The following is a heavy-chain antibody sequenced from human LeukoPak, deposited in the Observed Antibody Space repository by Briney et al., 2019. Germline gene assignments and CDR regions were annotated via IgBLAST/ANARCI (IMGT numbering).Heavy chain of an antibody. CDR3: AVGIVVVIASDY. CDR2: INPNSGGT. D-gene: IGHD2-21*01. CDR1: GYTFTGYY. J-gene: IGHJ4*02. Sequence: SVKVSCKASGYTFTGYYMHWVRQAPGQGREWMGWINPNSGGTNYAQKFQGRVTMTRDTSISTAYMELSRLRSDDTAVYYCAVGIVVVIASDYWGQGTLVTVSS. V-gene: IGHV1-2*02.